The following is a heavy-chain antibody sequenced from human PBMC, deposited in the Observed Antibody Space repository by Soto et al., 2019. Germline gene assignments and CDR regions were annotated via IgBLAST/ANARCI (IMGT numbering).Heavy chain of an antibody. CDR3: AREAVAGDAEYFQH. CDR2: ISAYNGNT. Sequence: ASVKVSFKASGYTFTSYGISWVRQAPGQGLEWMGWISAYNGNTNYAQKLQGRVTMTTDTSTSTAYMELRSLRSDDTAVYYWAREAVAGDAEYFQHWGQGTLVTGSS. CDR1: GYTFTSYG. V-gene: IGHV1-18*01. J-gene: IGHJ1*01. D-gene: IGHD6-19*01.